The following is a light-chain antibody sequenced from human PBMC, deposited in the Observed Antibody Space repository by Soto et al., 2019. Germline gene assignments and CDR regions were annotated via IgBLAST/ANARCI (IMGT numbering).Light chain of an antibody. Sequence: DIQMTQSPSSLSASVGARVTITCRASHDISTNLAWYQQIPGKAPKLLIFAASTLQSGVPSRFSASGSGTYFILTVGGLQPEDAANYYCQQTKGFPLTFGGGTKVEIK. CDR2: AAS. CDR1: HDISTN. V-gene: IGKV1-12*01. J-gene: IGKJ4*01. CDR3: QQTKGFPLT.